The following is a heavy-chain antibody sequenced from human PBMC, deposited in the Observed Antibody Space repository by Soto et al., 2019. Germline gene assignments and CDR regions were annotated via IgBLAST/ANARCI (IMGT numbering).Heavy chain of an antibody. J-gene: IGHJ6*02. CDR2: ISGRSSFT. V-gene: IGHV3-11*06. Sequence: QVQLAESGGGLVKPGTSLRLSCAASGFIFTDYYMTWIRQAPGKGLAWVSYISGRSSFTTYADSVRGRFSISRDNPNNSMYQQMKSLRDEDTAVYYCAREYVEVGSGKCLYNGMGGWGQGTTGSVAS. CDR1: GFIFTDYY. CDR3: AREYVEVGSGKCLYNGMGG. D-gene: IGHD2-2*01.